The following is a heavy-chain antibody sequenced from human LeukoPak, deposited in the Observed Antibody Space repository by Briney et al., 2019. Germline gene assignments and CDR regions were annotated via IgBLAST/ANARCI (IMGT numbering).Heavy chain of an antibody. Sequence: PGGSLRLSCAASGFTVSTNYMNWVRQAPGKGLEWVSVVYMGGTTYHADSVKGRFTISRDITKNTIYLQMNNLRAEDTAVYYCARGLLRDGYTYSYSFDYWGQGTLVTVSS. CDR1: GFTVSTNY. V-gene: IGHV3-66*01. D-gene: IGHD5-18*01. CDR2: VYMGGTT. CDR3: ARGLLRDGYTYSYSFDY. J-gene: IGHJ4*02.